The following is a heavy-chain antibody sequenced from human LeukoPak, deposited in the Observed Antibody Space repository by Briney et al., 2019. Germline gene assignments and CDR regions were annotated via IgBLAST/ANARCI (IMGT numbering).Heavy chain of an antibody. J-gene: IGHJ4*02. V-gene: IGHV3-30*18. CDR3: AKDGSWYGTASGDY. CDR1: GFTFSSYG. D-gene: IGHD2-15*01. Sequence: GRSLRLSCAASGFTFSSYGMHWVPQAPGKGLEWVAVISYDGSNKYYADSVKGRFTISRDNSKNTLYLQMNSLRAEDTAVYYCAKDGSWYGTASGDYWGQGTLVTVSS. CDR2: ISYDGSNK.